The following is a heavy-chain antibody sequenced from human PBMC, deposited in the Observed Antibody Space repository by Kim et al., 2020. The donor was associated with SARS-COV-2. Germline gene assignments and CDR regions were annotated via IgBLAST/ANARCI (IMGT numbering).Heavy chain of an antibody. CDR1: GGSISSSSYY. Sequence: SETLSLTCTVSGGSISSSSYYWGWIRQPPEKGLEWIGNIYYSGTTPYNPSLNSRVTISVDTSKNQFSLKLSSMTAADTAMYYCARHSLSRMNLVGRGTWFDPWGQGILVTVSS. CDR3: ARHSLSRMNLVGRGTWFDP. CDR2: IYYSGTT. J-gene: IGHJ5*02. D-gene: IGHD3-10*01. V-gene: IGHV4-39*01.